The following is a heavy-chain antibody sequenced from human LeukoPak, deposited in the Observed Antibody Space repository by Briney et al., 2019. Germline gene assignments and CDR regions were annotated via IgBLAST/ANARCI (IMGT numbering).Heavy chain of an antibody. CDR3: ARQLVGDWFDP. D-gene: IGHD6-6*01. J-gene: IGHJ5*02. Sequence: GGSLRLSCAASGFTLSTYTMNWVRQAPGKGLEWVSSISSSSSYIYYADSVKGRFTISRDNAKNSLYLQMNSLRAEDTAVYYCARQLVGDWFDPWGQGTLVTVSS. CDR2: ISSSSSYI. CDR1: GFTLSTYT. V-gene: IGHV3-21*01.